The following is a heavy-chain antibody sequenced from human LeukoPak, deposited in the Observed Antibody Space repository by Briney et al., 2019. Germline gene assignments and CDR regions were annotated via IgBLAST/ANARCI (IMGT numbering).Heavy chain of an antibody. D-gene: IGHD5-12*01. J-gene: IGHJ2*01. CDR3: ARGPVDRVATITWYFDL. CDR1: GFTFSDYC. V-gene: IGHV3-11*06. CDR2: ITSSSSYT. Sequence: SGGSLRLSCAASGFTFSDYCMSWIRQAPGKGLEWVSYITSSSSYTNYAESVKGRFTISRDNAKTSLYLQMNSLRAEDTAVYYCARGPVDRVATITWYFDLWGRGTLVTVSS.